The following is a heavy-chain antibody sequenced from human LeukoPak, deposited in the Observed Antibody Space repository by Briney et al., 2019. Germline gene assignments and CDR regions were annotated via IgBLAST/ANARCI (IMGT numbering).Heavy chain of an antibody. CDR3: ARAGIRFGELLSFNWFDP. D-gene: IGHD3-10*01. V-gene: IGHV1-2*02. J-gene: IGHJ5*02. Sequence: EASVKVSCKASGYTFTGYYMHWVRQAPGQGLEWMGWINPNSGGTNYAQKFQGRVTMTRDTSISTAYMELSRLRSDDTAVYYCARAGIRFGELLSFNWFDPWGQGTLVTVSS. CDR1: GYTFTGYY. CDR2: INPNSGGT.